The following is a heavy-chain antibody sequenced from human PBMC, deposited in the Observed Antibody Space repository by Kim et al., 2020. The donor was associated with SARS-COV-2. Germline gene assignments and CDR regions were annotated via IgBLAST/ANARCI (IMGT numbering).Heavy chain of an antibody. CDR1: GFTFSSYD. CDR2: IGTAGDT. V-gene: IGHV3-13*04. CDR3: ARGGGYCSGGSCSKIYYYYGMDV. J-gene: IGHJ6*02. Sequence: GGSLRLSCAASGFTFSSYDMHWVRQATGKGLEWVSAIGTAGDTYYPGSVKGRFTISRENAKNSLYLQMNSLRAGDTAVYYCARGGGYCSGGSCSKIYYYYGMDVWGQGTTVTVSS. D-gene: IGHD2-15*01.